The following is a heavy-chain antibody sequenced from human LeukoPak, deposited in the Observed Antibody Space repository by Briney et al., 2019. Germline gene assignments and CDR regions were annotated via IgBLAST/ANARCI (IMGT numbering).Heavy chain of an antibody. CDR1: GLSLNSYA. J-gene: IGHJ4*02. CDR2: SSSSDDGK. V-gene: IGHV3-23*01. Sequence: GGSLRLSCTASGLSLNSYAISWVRQVPGKGLEWVSASSSSDDGKWYADSVRGRFTISRDTSKNTVYLQMNSLRVEDAGVYYCAKAPVTSCRGAFCYPFDSWGQGTLVTVSS. CDR3: AKAPVTSCRGAFCYPFDS. D-gene: IGHD2-21*01.